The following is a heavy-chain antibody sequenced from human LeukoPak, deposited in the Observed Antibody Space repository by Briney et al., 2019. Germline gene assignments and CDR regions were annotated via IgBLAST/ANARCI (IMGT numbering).Heavy chain of an antibody. CDR2: IKSRADGGTT. CDR3: TTPVHYSDSRFDF. J-gene: IGHJ4*02. CDR1: RLPFSIAW. V-gene: IGHV3-15*01. Sequence: GGSLRLSCAGSRLPFSIAWMTWVRQAPGKGLEWVGRIKSRADGGTTDYAAPVKGRFAISRDDSKDTVYLQMNSLRTEDTAVYYCTTPVHYSDSRFDFWGQGTLVTVSS. D-gene: IGHD3-22*01.